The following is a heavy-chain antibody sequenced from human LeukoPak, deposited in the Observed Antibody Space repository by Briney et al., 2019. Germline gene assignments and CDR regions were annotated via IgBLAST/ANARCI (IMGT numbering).Heavy chain of an antibody. CDR1: GSTFSDYY. V-gene: IGHV3-11*04. Sequence: GGSLRLSCAASGSTFSDYYMSWIRQAPGKGLEWVSYISSSGSTIYYADSVKGRFTISRDNAKNSLYLQMNSLRAEDTAVYYCARSGCTNGVCYRALFDYWGQGTLVTVSS. D-gene: IGHD2-8*01. J-gene: IGHJ4*02. CDR3: ARSGCTNGVCYRALFDY. CDR2: ISSSGSTI.